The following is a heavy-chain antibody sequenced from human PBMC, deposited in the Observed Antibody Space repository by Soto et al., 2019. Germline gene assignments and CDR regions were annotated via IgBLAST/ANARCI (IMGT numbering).Heavy chain of an antibody. Sequence: IRQPAGKGLEWIWRISTTETTNYNPSLKSRVSMSLDTSKSQVSLSLSSVTTEVAAIYYCAGNIAAAGCQYYGMGVWGQGSTVTVSS. V-gene: IGHV4-4*07. CDR3: AGNIAAAGCQYYGMGV. D-gene: IGHD6-13*01. CDR2: ISTTETT. J-gene: IGHJ6*02.